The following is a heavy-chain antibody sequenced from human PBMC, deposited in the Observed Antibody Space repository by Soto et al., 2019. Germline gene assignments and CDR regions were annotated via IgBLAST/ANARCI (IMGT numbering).Heavy chain of an antibody. D-gene: IGHD6-19*01. CDR3: AASYSSGWPGEDY. Sequence: EVQLVESGGGLVQPGGSLRLSCAASGFTVSSNYMSWVRQAPGKGLEWVSGIYSGGSTYYADSVKGRFTISRHNSKNTLYLQMNSLRAEDTAVYYCAASYSSGWPGEDYWGQGTLVTVSS. CDR1: GFTVSSNY. CDR2: IYSGGST. J-gene: IGHJ4*02. V-gene: IGHV3-53*04.